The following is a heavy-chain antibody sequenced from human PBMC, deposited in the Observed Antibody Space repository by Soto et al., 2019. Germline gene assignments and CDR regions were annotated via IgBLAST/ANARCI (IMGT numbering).Heavy chain of an antibody. V-gene: IGHV4-39*01. Sequence: QLQLQESGPGLVKPSETLSLTCTVSGGSISSNNYYWGWIRQPPGKGLEWIGNIYYSGSTYYNPSIKSRVTLSVDTSKNQFSLKLSSVTAADTAVYYCARRGSSSWYGSWGQGTLVTVSS. CDR1: GGSISSNNYY. CDR2: IYYSGST. D-gene: IGHD6-13*01. J-gene: IGHJ5*01. CDR3: ARRGSSSWYGS.